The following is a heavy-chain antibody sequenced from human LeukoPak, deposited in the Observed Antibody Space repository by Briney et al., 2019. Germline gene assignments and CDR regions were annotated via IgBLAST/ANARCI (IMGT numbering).Heavy chain of an antibody. CDR2: IIPIFGTA. CDR1: GGTFSSYA. Sequence: SVKVSCTASGGTFSSYAISWVRQAPGQGLEWMGGIIPIFGTANYAQKFQGRVTITADESTSTAYVELSSLRSEDTAVYYCARAYYYGSGSDPYYYYGMDVWGQGTTVTVSS. J-gene: IGHJ6*02. D-gene: IGHD3-10*01. CDR3: ARAYYYGSGSDPYYYYGMDV. V-gene: IGHV1-69*13.